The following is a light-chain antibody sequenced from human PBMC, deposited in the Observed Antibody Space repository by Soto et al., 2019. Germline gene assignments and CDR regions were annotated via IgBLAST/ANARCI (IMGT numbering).Light chain of an antibody. CDR3: SSYASSLAKL. J-gene: IGLJ2*01. V-gene: IGLV2-14*03. CDR2: DVS. CDR1: SSDIGRYNY. Sequence: QSALTQPASVSGTPGQSITVSCIGTSSDIGRYNYVSWYQQHPGRAPKLVIRDVSSRPSGVPTRFSGSKSGNSASLTISGVQVENEAYYFCSSYASSLAKLFGGGTKLTVL.